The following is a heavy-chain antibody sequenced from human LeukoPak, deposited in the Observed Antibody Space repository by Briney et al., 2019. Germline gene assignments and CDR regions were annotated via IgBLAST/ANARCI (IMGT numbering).Heavy chain of an antibody. CDR3: VRDYSNFVQGD. V-gene: IGHV4-39*02. CDR1: GDSISSSHYY. CDR2: IYSGGET. J-gene: IGHJ4*02. Sequence: SETLSLTCTVSGDSISSSHYYWGWIRQSPGKGLEWIGSIYSGGETHYNLSLNSRVTIFLDTSKNRFPLNLIPVTATDTAVYYCVRDYSNFVQGDWGQGTLVTVSS. D-gene: IGHD4-11*01.